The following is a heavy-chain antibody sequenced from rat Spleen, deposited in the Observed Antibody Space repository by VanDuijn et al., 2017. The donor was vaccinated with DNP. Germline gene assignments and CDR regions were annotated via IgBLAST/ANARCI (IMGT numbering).Heavy chain of an antibody. CDR2: ISTGGST. CDR1: GFSLTTYG. CDR3: TRDRNSAYYFDY. J-gene: IGHJ2*01. Sequence: QVQLKESGPGLVQPSQTLSPTCIVSGFSLTTYGVSWVRQPPGKGLEWIAAISTGGSTYYNSALKSRLSINRDTSKSQVFLKMNSLQTEDTAIYFCTRDRNSAYYFDYWGQGVMVTVSS. V-gene: IGHV2S12*01. D-gene: IGHD4-3*01.